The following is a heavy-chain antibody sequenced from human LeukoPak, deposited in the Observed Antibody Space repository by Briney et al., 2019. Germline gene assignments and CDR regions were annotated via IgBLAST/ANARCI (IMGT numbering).Heavy chain of an antibody. CDR2: IIPIFGTA. CDR1: GGTFSSYA. V-gene: IGHV1-69*13. D-gene: IGHD3-10*01. J-gene: IGHJ5*02. Sequence: ASVKVSCKASGGTFSSYAISWVRQAPGQGLEWMGGIIPIFGTANYAQKFQGRVTITADESTSTAYMELSSLRSEDTAVYYCARVWLLAVRGVIRPAYNWFDPWGQGTLVTVSS. CDR3: ARVWLLAVRGVIRPAYNWFDP.